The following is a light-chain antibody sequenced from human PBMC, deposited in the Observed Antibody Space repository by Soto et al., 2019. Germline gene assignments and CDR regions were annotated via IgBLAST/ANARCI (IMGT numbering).Light chain of an antibody. Sequence: DIQLTQSPSSLSASVGDRVTFTCRASQDISHFLAWSQQRPGEVPRLLIYGASTLQSGVPSRFSGSGFGTDFTLTITSLQPEDVATYYCQKYNKDSPATFGPGTKVEIK. CDR1: QDISHF. J-gene: IGKJ1*01. CDR2: GAS. V-gene: IGKV1-27*01. CDR3: QKYNKDSPAT.